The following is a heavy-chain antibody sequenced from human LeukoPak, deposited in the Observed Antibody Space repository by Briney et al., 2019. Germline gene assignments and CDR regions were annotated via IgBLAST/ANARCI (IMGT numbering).Heavy chain of an antibody. J-gene: IGHJ4*02. CDR3: ARVRSIAARLFDY. Sequence: ASVKVSCKASGYTFTSYDINWVRQATGQGLEWMGWMNPNSGNTGYAQKFQGRVTITRNTSISTAYMELSSLRSEDTAVYYYARVRSIAARLFDYWGQGTLVTVSS. CDR1: GYTFTSYD. CDR2: MNPNSGNT. V-gene: IGHV1-8*03. D-gene: IGHD6-6*01.